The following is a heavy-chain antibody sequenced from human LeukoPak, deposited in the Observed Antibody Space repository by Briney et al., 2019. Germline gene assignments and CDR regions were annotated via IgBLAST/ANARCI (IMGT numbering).Heavy chain of an antibody. CDR1: GYTFTSYD. CDR2: MNPNSGNK. CDR3: ARNHNYTDHYNHMDV. Sequence: ASVKVSCKASGYTFTSYDINWVRQAAGQGLEWMGWMNPNSGNKGYAQKFQGRVTITRNPAISTAYMELSGLRYEDTAVYYCARNHNYTDHYNHMDVWGRGTAITVSS. D-gene: IGHD3-3*01. J-gene: IGHJ6*03. V-gene: IGHV1-8*03.